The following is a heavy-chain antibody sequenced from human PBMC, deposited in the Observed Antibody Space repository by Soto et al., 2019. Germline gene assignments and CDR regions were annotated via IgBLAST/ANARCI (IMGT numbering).Heavy chain of an antibody. V-gene: IGHV1-69*13. D-gene: IGHD2-15*01. Sequence: SVKVSCKASGGTFSSYAISWVRQAPGQGLEWMGGIIPIFCTANYAQKFQGRVTITADESTSTAYMELSSLRSEDTAVYYCARDRCSGGSCYSYYYYGMDVWGQGTTVTVSS. CDR2: IIPIFCTA. J-gene: IGHJ6*02. CDR1: GGTFSSYA. CDR3: ARDRCSGGSCYSYYYYGMDV.